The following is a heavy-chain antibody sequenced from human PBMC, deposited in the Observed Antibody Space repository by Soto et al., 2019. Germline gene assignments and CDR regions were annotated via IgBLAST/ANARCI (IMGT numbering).Heavy chain of an antibody. Sequence: SETMSLTCTVSGGSISSYYWSWIRQPPGKGLEWIGYIYYSGSTNYNPSLKSRVTISVDTSKNQFSLKLSSVTAADTAVYYCARGGYCGGGSCYWVRNWFDPWGQGTLVTVSS. CDR1: GGSISSYY. J-gene: IGHJ5*02. CDR3: ARGGYCGGGSCYWVRNWFDP. CDR2: IYYSGST. D-gene: IGHD2-15*01. V-gene: IGHV4-59*01.